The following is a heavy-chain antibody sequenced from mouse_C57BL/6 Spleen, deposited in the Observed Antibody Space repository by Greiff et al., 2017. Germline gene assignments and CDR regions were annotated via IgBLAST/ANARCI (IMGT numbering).Heavy chain of an antibody. CDR1: GFTFSSYA. V-gene: IGHV5-4*01. D-gene: IGHD3-2*02. CDR2: ISDGGSYT. J-gene: IGHJ2*01. Sequence: EVQGVESGGGLVKPGGSLKLSCAASGFTFSSYAMSWVRQTPEKRLEWVATISDGGSYTYYPDNVKGRFTISRDNAKNTLYLQMSHLKSEDTAMYYCAREGTAQATFDYWGQGTTLTVSS. CDR3: AREGTAQATFDY.